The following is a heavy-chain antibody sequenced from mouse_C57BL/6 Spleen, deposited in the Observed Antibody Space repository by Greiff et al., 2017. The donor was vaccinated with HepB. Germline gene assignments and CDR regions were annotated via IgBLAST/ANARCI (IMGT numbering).Heavy chain of an antibody. CDR3: AHGEFAY. Sequence: VKLMESGPGLVQPSQSLSITCTVSGFSLTSYGVHWVRQSPGKGLEWLGVIWGGGSTDYNAAFISRLSISKDNSKSQVFFKMNSLQADDTAIYYCAHGEFAYWGQGTLVTVSA. CDR2: IWGGGST. CDR1: GFSLTSYG. J-gene: IGHJ3*01. V-gene: IGHV2-2*01.